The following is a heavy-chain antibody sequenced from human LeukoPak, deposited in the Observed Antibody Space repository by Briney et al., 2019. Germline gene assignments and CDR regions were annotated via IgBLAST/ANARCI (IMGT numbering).Heavy chain of an antibody. J-gene: IGHJ6*04. CDR3: AELGITMIGGV. Sequence: GGSLRLACAASGFTFSSYEMNWVRQAPGKGLEWVSYISSSGSTIYYADSVKGRFTISRDNAKNSLYLQMNSLRAEDTAVYYCAELGITMIGGVWGKGTTVSISS. V-gene: IGHV3-48*03. CDR1: GFTFSSYE. D-gene: IGHD3-10*02. CDR2: ISSSGSTI.